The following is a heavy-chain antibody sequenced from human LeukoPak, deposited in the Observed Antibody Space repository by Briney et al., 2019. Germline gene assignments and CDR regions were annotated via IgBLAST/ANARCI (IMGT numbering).Heavy chain of an antibody. Sequence: SETLSLTCTVSGGSISSYYWSWIRQPPGKGLEWIGYIYISGSTDYNPPLKSRVTISLDTSKNLFSLKLSSLTAADTAVYYCARHRGYERTGYYFLDAFDFWGQGTMVTVSS. J-gene: IGHJ3*01. D-gene: IGHD3-22*01. CDR1: GGSISSYY. CDR2: IYISGST. CDR3: ARHRGYERTGYYFLDAFDF. V-gene: IGHV4-4*09.